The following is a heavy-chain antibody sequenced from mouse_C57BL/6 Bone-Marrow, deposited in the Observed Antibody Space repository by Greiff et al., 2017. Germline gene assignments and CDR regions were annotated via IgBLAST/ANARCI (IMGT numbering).Heavy chain of an antibody. D-gene: IGHD1-1*01. CDR3: TTFPLITTVVATDYFDY. J-gene: IGHJ2*01. CDR2: IDPENGDT. V-gene: IGHV14-4*01. Sequence: VQLQQSGAELVRPGASVKLSCTASGSNIKDDYMHWVKQRPEQGLEWIGWIDPENGDTEYASKFQGKATITADTSSTTAYLQLSSLTSEGTAVYYCTTFPLITTVVATDYFDYWGQGTTLTVSS. CDR1: GSNIKDDY.